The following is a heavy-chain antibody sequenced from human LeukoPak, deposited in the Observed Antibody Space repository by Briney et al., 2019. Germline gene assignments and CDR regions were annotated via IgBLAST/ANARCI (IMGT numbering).Heavy chain of an antibody. Sequence: GGSLRLSCATSGFTFTTFWMHWVRQAPGKGLVWVSRINHDGTSANYADSVKGRFTISRDNAKNSLYLRMNSLRAEDTAVYYCAELGITMIGGVWGKGTTVTISS. J-gene: IGHJ6*04. D-gene: IGHD3-10*02. V-gene: IGHV3-74*01. CDR1: GFTFTTFW. CDR2: INHDGTSA. CDR3: AELGITMIGGV.